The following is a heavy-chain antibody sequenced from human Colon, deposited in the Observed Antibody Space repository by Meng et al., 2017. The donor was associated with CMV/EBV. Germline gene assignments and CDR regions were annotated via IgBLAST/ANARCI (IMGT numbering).Heavy chain of an antibody. CDR3: ARDGLSGRYFDY. CDR2: IETKTGNP. V-gene: IGHV7-4-1*02. Sequence: CKASGYNFTSNNMSWVRQAPGQGPEWMGWIETKTGNPTYAQGFTGRLGFSLDTSVSTTYLQISSLKAEDTAVYYCARDGLSGRYFDYWGQGTLVTVSS. CDR1: GYNFTSNN. D-gene: IGHD6-25*01. J-gene: IGHJ4*02.